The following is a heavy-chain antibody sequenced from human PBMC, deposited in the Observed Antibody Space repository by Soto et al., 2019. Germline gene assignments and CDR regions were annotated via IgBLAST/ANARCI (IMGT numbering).Heavy chain of an antibody. CDR1: VFALKTRETP. Sequence: RALVKRAQSRAVRYTICVFALKTRETPLSWIPQPPGKALELLARIDYDNDKFYTTSLKTRLTISKDTSKVQVLLTMSDMDPVDTATYFCARISPIGILDYWGPGIQVTGSS. V-gene: IGHV2-70*04. J-gene: IGHJ4*02. CDR2: IDYDNDK. CDR3: ARISPIGILDY. D-gene: IGHD2-21*01.